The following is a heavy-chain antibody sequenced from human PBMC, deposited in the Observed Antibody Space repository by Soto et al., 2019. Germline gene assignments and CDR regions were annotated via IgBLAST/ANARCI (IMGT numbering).Heavy chain of an antibody. D-gene: IGHD1-26*01. CDR1: GDTFTIYA. CDR2: INPGNSDT. J-gene: IGHJ5*02. V-gene: IGHV1-3*01. CDR3: ARALIHSANYFDP. Sequence: ASVKVSCKASGDTFTIYAMHWVRQAPGQGLEWMGRINPGNSDTKYSQKFQGRVTISSDTSANTAYMELSSLRSEDTAIYYCARALIHSANYFDPWGQGTLVTSPQ.